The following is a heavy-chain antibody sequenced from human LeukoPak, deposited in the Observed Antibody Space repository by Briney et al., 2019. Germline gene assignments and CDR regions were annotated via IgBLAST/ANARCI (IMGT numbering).Heavy chain of an antibody. CDR1: GFSFGKYW. Sequence: GGSLRLSCVASGFSFGKYWMSWVRQAPGKGLEWVANIKLDGSEKNYVDSVKGRFTISRDNTKNSLYLQMNSLRVEDTAVFYCARDQYDTWSRRGNFDSWGQGTLVIVSS. CDR3: ARDQYDTWSRRGNFDS. J-gene: IGHJ4*02. D-gene: IGHD3-3*01. V-gene: IGHV3-7*03. CDR2: IKLDGSEK.